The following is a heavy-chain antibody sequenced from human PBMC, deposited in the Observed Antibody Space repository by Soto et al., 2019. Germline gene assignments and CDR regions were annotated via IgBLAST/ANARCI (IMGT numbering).Heavy chain of an antibody. J-gene: IGHJ1*01. CDR1: GFTFDDYT. CDR2: ISWDGGST. V-gene: IGHV3-43*01. CDR3: AKDSLGSGRLNEYFQH. Sequence: PGGSLRLSCAASGFTFDDYTMHWVRQAPGKGLEWVSLISWDGGSTYYADSVKGRFTISRDNSKNSLYLQMNSLRTEDTALYYCAKDSLGSGRLNEYFQHWGQGTLVTVSS. D-gene: IGHD6-19*01.